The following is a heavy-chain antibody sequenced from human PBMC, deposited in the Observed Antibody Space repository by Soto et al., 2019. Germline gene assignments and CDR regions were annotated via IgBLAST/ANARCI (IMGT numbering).Heavy chain of an antibody. J-gene: IGHJ5*02. V-gene: IGHV1-18*01. CDR2: ISAYNGNT. CDR3: ARDSGYCSSTSCYASDP. Sequence: QVPLVQSGAEVKKPGASVKVSCKASGYTFTSYGISWVRQAPGQGLAWMGLISAYNGNTKYAQKLQGRVTMTTATSTSTAYMELRSLRSDDTAVYYCARDSGYCSSTSCYASDPWGQGTLVTVSS. D-gene: IGHD2-2*03. CDR1: GYTFTSYG.